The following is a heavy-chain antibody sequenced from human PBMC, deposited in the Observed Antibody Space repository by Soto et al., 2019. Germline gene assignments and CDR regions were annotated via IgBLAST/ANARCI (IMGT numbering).Heavy chain of an antibody. J-gene: IGHJ3*02. V-gene: IGHV3-15*01. CDR1: GFTFSNAW. CDR2: IKSKTDGGTT. Sequence: GGSLRLSXAASGFTFSNAWMSWVRQAPGKGLEWVGRIKSKTDGGTTDYAAPVKGRFTISRDDSKNTLYLQMNSLKTEDTAVYYCTTDWPRPQWELPAFDIWGQGTMVTVSS. D-gene: IGHD1-26*01. CDR3: TTDWPRPQWELPAFDI.